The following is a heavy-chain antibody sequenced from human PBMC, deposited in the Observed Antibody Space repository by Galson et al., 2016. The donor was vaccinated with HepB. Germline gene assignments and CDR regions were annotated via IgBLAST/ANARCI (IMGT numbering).Heavy chain of an antibody. CDR1: GDSISSTYW. V-gene: IGHV4-39*01. D-gene: IGHD6-25*01. CDR3: ARQGSSSAFDV. CDR2: VYYSGDS. Sequence: ETLSLTCAVSGDSISSTYWRSWVRQPPGKGLEWIGSVYYSGDSYYNPSLKPRVTISVDTSRDQFSLRLTSVTAADTAVYYCARQGSSSAFDVWGLGTLVTVSS. J-gene: IGHJ5*02.